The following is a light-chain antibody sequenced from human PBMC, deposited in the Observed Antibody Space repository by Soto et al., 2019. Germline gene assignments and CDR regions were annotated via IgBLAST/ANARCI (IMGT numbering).Light chain of an antibody. CDR1: QSVSSY. Sequence: EIVLTQSPATRSLSPGERATLSCRASQSVSSYLAWYQQKPGQAPRLLICDASNRATGIPARFSGSGSGTDFTLTISSLEPEDFEFYYCQPRSNWPPYTFGQGTKLDIK. CDR3: QPRSNWPPYT. V-gene: IGKV3-11*01. CDR2: DAS. J-gene: IGKJ2*01.